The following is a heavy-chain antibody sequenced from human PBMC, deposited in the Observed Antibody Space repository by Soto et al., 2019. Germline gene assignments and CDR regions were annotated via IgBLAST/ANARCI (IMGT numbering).Heavy chain of an antibody. CDR1: GDTISTGGYT. J-gene: IGHJ5*02. CDR3: ARADYCSSTSCYYWFDP. V-gene: IGHV4-30-2*01. CDR2: IYHSGST. D-gene: IGHD2-2*01. Sequence: PSETLSLTCDVSGDTISTGGYTWAWIRQPPGKALEWIGYIYHSGSTYYNPSLKSRVTISVDTSKNQFSLKLSSVTAADTAVYYCARADYCSSTSCYYWFDPWGQGTLVTVSS.